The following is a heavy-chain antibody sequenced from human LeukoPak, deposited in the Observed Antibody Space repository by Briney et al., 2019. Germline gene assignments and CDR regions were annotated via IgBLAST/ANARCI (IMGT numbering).Heavy chain of an antibody. Sequence: SETLSLTCTVSGGSISSSSYYWGWIRQPPGKGLEWIGSIYYSGSTYYDPSLKSRVTISVDTSKNQFSLKLSSVTAADTAVYYCARLHDFFKDIVVVPAYWGQGALVTVSS. CDR3: ARLHDFFKDIVVVPAY. J-gene: IGHJ4*02. CDR2: IYYSGST. D-gene: IGHD2-2*01. V-gene: IGHV4-39*01. CDR1: GGSISSSSYY.